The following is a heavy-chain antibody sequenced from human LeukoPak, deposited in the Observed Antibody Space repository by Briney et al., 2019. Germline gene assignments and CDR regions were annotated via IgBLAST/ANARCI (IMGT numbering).Heavy chain of an antibody. CDR2: IIPMLGIA. Sequence: ASVKVSCKTSGGTFSNSGISWVRQAPGQGLEWMGRIIPMLGIANCAQKFQGRVTITADKATSTAYMELSSLRSEDTAVYYCARPHGSSGWYYLDYWGQGTLVTVSS. V-gene: IGHV1-69*04. D-gene: IGHD6-19*01. CDR1: GGTFSNSG. CDR3: ARPHGSSGWYYLDY. J-gene: IGHJ4*02.